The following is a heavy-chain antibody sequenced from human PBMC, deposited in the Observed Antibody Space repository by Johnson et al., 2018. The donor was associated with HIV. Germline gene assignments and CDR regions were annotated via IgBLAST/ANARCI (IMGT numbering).Heavy chain of an antibody. D-gene: IGHD2-21*01. Sequence: QVQLVESGGGLVKPGGSLRLSCAASGFSFSDYYMTWIRQAPGKGLEWVSGISWNSGSIGYADSVKGRFTISRDNAKNSLYLQMNSLRAEDTATYFCVKNTGIVVIPGGAFDIWGQGTMVTVSS. V-gene: IGHV3-11*04. CDR2: ISWNSGSI. J-gene: IGHJ3*02. CDR3: VKNTGIVVIPGGAFDI. CDR1: GFSFSDYY.